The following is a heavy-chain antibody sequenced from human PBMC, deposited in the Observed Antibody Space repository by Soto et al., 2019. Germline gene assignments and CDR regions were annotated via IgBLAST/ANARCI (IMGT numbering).Heavy chain of an antibody. D-gene: IGHD5-18*01. CDR2: IIPIFGTA. J-gene: IGHJ4*02. V-gene: IGHV1-69*13. CDR1: GGTFSSYA. CDR3: ARDLMVKGNLDY. Sequence: SVKVSCKASGGTFSSYAISWVRQAPGQGLEWMGGIIPIFGTANYAQKFQGRVTITADESTSTAYMELSSLRSEDTTVYYCARDLMVKGNLDYWGQGTLVTVSS.